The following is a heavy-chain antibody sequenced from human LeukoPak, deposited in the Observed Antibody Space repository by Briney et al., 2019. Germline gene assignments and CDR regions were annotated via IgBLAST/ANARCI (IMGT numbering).Heavy chain of an antibody. CDR3: ARDPHCSSTNCPFDL. CDR1: GGSISSSDW. V-gene: IGHV4-4*02. Sequence: SETLSLTCAVSGGSISSSDWWSWVRQPPGRGLEWIGYIWRSDHTNYNPSLKSRITMSLDKSKNQFSLKLSSVTAADTAVYYCARDPHCSSTNCPFDLWGQGTLVIVSS. J-gene: IGHJ4*02. D-gene: IGHD2-2*01. CDR2: IWRSDHT.